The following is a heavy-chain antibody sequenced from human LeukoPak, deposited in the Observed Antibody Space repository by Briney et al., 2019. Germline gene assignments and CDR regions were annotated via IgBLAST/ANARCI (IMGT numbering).Heavy chain of an antibody. D-gene: IGHD4-17*01. CDR3: ARDVRGDYETGVFDY. J-gene: IGHJ4*02. CDR2: IYYSGST. Sequence: SETLSLTCTVSGGSISSYYWSWIRQPPGKGLEWIGYIYYSGSTNYNPPLKSRVTISVDTSKNQFSLKLSSVTAADTAVYYCARDVRGDYETGVFDYWGQGTLVTVSS. V-gene: IGHV4-59*01. CDR1: GGSISSYY.